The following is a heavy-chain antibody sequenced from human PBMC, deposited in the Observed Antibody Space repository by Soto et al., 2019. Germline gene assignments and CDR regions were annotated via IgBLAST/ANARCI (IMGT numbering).Heavy chain of an antibody. J-gene: IGHJ6*03. CDR1: SGSISSSNW. V-gene: IGHV4-4*02. CDR2: IYHSGST. D-gene: IGHD3-3*01. Sequence: SETLSLTCAVSSGSISSSNWWSWVRQPPGKGLKWFGEIYHSGSTNYNPSLKSRVTISVDKSKNQFSLKLSSVTAADTAVYYCARGMDDDFWSGSYYYYYYMDVWGKGTTVTVSS. CDR3: ARGMDDDFWSGSYYYYYYMDV.